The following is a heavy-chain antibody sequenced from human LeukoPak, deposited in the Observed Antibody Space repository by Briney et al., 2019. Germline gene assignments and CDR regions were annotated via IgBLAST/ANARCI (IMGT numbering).Heavy chain of an antibody. CDR1: GFTFSNYS. V-gene: IGHV3-23*01. CDR2: ISGTGGTT. D-gene: IGHD1-26*01. J-gene: IGHJ4*02. CDR3: ARDLTGAVFDF. Sequence: GGSLRLSCAASGFTFSNYSMSWVRQAPGKGLGWVSTISGTGGTTYYADSVKGRFTISRDNAKNTVYLQMNSLRAEDTAVYYCARDLTGAVFDFWGQGTLVTVSS.